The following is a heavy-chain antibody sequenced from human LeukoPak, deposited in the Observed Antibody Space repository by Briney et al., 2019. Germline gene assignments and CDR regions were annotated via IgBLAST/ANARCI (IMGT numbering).Heavy chain of an antibody. D-gene: IGHD6-13*01. J-gene: IGHJ5*02. V-gene: IGHV4-61*02. Sequence: SETLSLTCTVSGVSISSGSYYWSWIRQPAGKGLEWIGRIYTSGSTNYNPSLKSRVTISVDTSKNQFSLKLSSVTAADTAVYYCARASGIAAAGNLYNWFDPWGQGTLVTVSS. CDR2: IYTSGST. CDR1: GVSISSGSYY. CDR3: ARASGIAAAGNLYNWFDP.